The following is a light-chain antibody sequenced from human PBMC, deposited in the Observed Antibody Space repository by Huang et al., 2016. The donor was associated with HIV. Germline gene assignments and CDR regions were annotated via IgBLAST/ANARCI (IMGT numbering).Light chain of an antibody. CDR2: DAS. CDR1: QSVTTY. V-gene: IGKV3-11*01. Sequence: EIVLTQSPATLSLSPGERATLSCRASQSVTTYLAWYQQKPGQAPRLLIYDASNRATGIPARFSGIGSGTDFTLTISSLEPEDFAVYYCQQRYNWPPITFGQGTRLEIK. J-gene: IGKJ5*01. CDR3: QQRYNWPPIT.